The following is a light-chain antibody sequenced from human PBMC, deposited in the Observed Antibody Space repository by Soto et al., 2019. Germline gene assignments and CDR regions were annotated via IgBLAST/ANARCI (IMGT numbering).Light chain of an antibody. CDR1: QSVRSD. CDR2: GAS. CDR3: QQYNNWPLT. V-gene: IGKV3-15*01. Sequence: EIVLTQSPGTLSLSPGERATLSCRASQSVRSDFAWYQQKPGQAPRLLIYGASIRATGIPARFSGSGSGTEFTLTISSLQSEDFAVYYCQQYNNWPLTFGGGTKVDIK. J-gene: IGKJ4*01.